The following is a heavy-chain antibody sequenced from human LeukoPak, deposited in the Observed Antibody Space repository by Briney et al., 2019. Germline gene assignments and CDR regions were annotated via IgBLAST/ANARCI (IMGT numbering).Heavy chain of an antibody. J-gene: IGHJ1*01. D-gene: IGHD2-8*01. CDR2: ISSSSSYI. V-gene: IGHV3-21*01. CDR3: AKDPPMMYAIEYFQH. CDR1: GFTFSSYW. Sequence: GSLRLSCAASGFTFSSYWMSWVRQAPGKGLEWVSSISSSSSYIYYADSVKGRFTISRDNAKNSLYLQMNSLRAEDTAVYYCAKDPPMMYAIEYFQHWGQGTLVTVSS.